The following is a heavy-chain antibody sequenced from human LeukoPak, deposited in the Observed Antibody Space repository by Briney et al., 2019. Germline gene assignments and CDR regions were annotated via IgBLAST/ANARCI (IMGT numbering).Heavy chain of an antibody. V-gene: IGHV4-59*01. J-gene: IGHJ4*02. Sequence: SETLSLTCTVSGDSITSYFWSWIRQPPGKGLEWIGYVFYIGSTNYNPSLKSRVTLPVDTSKNQFSLNLRSVTAADTAVYYCARGPFRDSSSWYYFDYWGQGTLVTVSS. D-gene: IGHD6-13*01. CDR1: GDSITSYF. CDR3: ARGPFRDSSSWYYFDY. CDR2: VFYIGST.